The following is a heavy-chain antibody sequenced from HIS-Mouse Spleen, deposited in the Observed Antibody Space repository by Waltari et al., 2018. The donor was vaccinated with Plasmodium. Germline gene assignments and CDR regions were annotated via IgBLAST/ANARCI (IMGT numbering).Heavy chain of an antibody. CDR2: IDWDDDK. Sequence: QVTLRESGPALVKPTQTLTLTCTFSGFSLSTSGMCVTWIRQPPGKALEWLARIDWDDDKYYSTYLKTRLTISKDTSKNQVVLTMTNMDPVDTATYYCARTTYSSSSAKYYYYGMDVWGQGTTVTVSS. CDR1: GFSLSTSGMC. J-gene: IGHJ6*02. CDR3: ARTTYSSSSAKYYYYGMDV. V-gene: IGHV2-70*15. D-gene: IGHD6-6*01.